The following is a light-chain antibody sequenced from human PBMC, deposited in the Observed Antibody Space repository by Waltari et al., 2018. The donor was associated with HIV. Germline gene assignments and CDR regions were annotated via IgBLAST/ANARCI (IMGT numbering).Light chain of an antibody. V-gene: IGLV1-40*01. CDR3: QSYDSSLSAWV. J-gene: IGLJ3*02. Sequence: QSVLTQPPSVSGAPGPRGSISCTGSSSNIGEGYDVHWYQELPGTAPKLLIYGDNNRPSGVPDRFSGSKSGTSASLAITGLQFEDEADYYCQSYDSSLSAWVFGGGTKLTVL. CDR2: GDN. CDR1: SSNIGEGYD.